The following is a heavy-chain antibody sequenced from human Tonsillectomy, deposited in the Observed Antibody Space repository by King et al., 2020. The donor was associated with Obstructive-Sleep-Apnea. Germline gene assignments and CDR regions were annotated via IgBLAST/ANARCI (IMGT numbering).Heavy chain of an antibody. CDR3: AGGIGRLVDY. J-gene: IGHJ4*02. Sequence: VQLVESGGGLVQPGGSLRLSCAASGFTFSSHWMSWVRQAPGKGLEWVANIKEDGSEKYYVDSVKGRFTISRDNAKNSLYLQMNSLRAEDTAVYYCAGGIGRLVDYWGQGTLVTVSS. CDR1: GFTFSSHW. CDR2: IKEDGSEK. D-gene: IGHD1-26*01. V-gene: IGHV3-7*03.